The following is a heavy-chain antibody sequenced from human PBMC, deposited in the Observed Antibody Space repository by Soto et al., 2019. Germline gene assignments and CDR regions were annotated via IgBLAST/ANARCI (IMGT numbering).Heavy chain of an antibody. D-gene: IGHD2-2*01. CDR2: IDYNGVT. Sequence: SETLSLTCSVSGASISSRDYYWGWIRQTPGKGLEWIGNIDYNGVTYYNPSLKSRVTVSKGTSKNQFSLKVASVTAADTAIYYCGRVMIGTSRHTDSDYWGQGTRVTVSS. V-gene: IGHV4-39*01. J-gene: IGHJ4*02. CDR3: GRVMIGTSRHTDSDY. CDR1: GASISSRDYY.